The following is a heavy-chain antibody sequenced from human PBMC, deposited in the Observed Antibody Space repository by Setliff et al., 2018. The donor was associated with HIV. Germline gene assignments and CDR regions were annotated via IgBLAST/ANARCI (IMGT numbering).Heavy chain of an antibody. Sequence: SETLSLTCTVSGGSISSYYWSWIRQPPGKGLEWIGYIYYSGSTNYNPSLKSRVTISVDTSKNQFSLKLSSVTAADTAVYYCARALEWVATGAFDIWGQGTMVTVSS. V-gene: IGHV4-59*01. CDR1: GGSISSYY. D-gene: IGHD1-1*01. CDR2: IYYSGST. CDR3: ARALEWVATGAFDI. J-gene: IGHJ3*02.